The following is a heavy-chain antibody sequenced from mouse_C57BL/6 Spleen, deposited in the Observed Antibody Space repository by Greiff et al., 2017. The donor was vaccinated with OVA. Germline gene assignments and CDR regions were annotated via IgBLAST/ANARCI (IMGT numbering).Heavy chain of an antibody. D-gene: IGHD1-1*01. V-gene: IGHV5-17*01. J-gene: IGHJ1*03. Sequence: EVKLVESGGGLVKPGGSLKLSCAASGFTFSDYGMHWVRQAPEKGLEWVAYISSGSSTIYYADTVKGRFTISRDNAKDTLFLQMTSQRAEDTDMYYCARRGYYYGSSYGDFDVWGTGTTVTVSS. CDR3: ARRGYYYGSSYGDFDV. CDR2: ISSGSSTI. CDR1: GFTFSDYG.